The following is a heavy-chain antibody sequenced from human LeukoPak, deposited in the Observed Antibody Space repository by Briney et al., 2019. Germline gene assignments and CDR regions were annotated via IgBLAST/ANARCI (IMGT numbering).Heavy chain of an antibody. CDR1: GGSVSSSSYY. J-gene: IGHJ4*02. CDR2: IYYSGST. CDR3: AGLQQLVEEFDY. V-gene: IGHV4-39*01. Sequence: SETLSLTCTVSGGSVSSSSYYWGWIRQPPGKGLEWIGSIYYSGSTYYNPSLKSRVTISVDTSKNQFSLKLSSVTAADTAVYYCAGLQQLVEEFDYWGQGTLVTVSS. D-gene: IGHD6-13*01.